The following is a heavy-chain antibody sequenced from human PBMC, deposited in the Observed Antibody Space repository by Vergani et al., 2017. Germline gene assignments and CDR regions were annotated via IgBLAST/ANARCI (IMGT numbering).Heavy chain of an antibody. CDR2: ISGSGGST. Sequence: EVQLLESGGGLVQPGGSLRLSCAASGFTFSSYAMSWVRQAPGKGLEWVSAISGSGGSTYYADSVKGRFTISRDNSKNTLYLQMNSLRAEDTAVYYCAIFREYYYDSSGYQDYFDYWGQGTLVTVSS. J-gene: IGHJ4*02. D-gene: IGHD3-22*01. CDR1: GFTFSSYA. V-gene: IGHV3-23*01. CDR3: AIFREYYYDSSGYQDYFDY.